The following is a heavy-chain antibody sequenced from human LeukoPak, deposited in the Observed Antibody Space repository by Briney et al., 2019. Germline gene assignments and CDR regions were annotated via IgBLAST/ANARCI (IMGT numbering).Heavy chain of an antibody. CDR1: GDSVSSNSAA. V-gene: IGHV6-1*01. Sequence: SQTLSLTCAISGDSVSSNSAAWNWIRQSPSRGLEWLGRTYYRSKWYNDYAVSVKSRITINPDTSKNQFSLQLNSVTPEDTAVYYCAREAPRNWNQNFWGDWFDPWGQGTLVTVSS. CDR3: AREAPRNWNQNFWGDWFDP. CDR2: TYYRSKWYN. J-gene: IGHJ5*02. D-gene: IGHD1-1*01.